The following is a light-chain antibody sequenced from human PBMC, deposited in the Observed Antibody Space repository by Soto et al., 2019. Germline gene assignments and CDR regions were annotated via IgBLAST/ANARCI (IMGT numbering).Light chain of an antibody. CDR2: AAS. Sequence: DIQMTQSPSSLSASVGDTVTITCRASQDIRIYLAWFQQKPGEAPKSLIYAASNLQNGVPSKFSGSGSGTAFTLTITSLRPEDFATYYCQQYYIYPHTFGQGTQLAIK. J-gene: IGKJ2*01. CDR3: QQYYIYPHT. CDR1: QDIRIY. V-gene: IGKV1-16*02.